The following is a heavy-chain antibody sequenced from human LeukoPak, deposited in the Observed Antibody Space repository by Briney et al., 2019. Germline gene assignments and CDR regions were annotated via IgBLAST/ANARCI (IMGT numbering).Heavy chain of an antibody. CDR2: IGSSGSTI. Sequence: PGGSLRLSCAASGFTFSSYEMNWVRQALGKGLEWVSYIGSSGSTIYYADSVKGRFTISRDNAKNSLYLQMNSLRAEDTAVYYCARDPYYGDYVVWGQGTLVTVSS. V-gene: IGHV3-48*03. J-gene: IGHJ4*02. CDR3: ARDPYYGDYVV. CDR1: GFTFSSYE. D-gene: IGHD4-17*01.